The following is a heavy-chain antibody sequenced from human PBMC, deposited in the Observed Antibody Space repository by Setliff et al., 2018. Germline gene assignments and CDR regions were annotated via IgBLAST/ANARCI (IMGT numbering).Heavy chain of an antibody. CDR3: ARLGAIPEPGTGVLQ. J-gene: IGHJ4*02. CDR2: IIPILETT. V-gene: IGHV1-69*04. CDR1: GGAFSNYG. D-gene: IGHD2-2*02. Sequence: SVKVSCKVSGGAFSNYGLSWVRQAPGHGLLWMGRIIPILETTNYAQNFQGRVTLTRDTSISTSYMELKSLTSDDTAVYFCARLGAIPEPGTGVLQWGQGTLVTVSS.